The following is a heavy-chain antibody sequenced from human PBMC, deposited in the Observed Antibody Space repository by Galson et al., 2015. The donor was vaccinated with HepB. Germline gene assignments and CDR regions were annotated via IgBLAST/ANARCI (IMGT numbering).Heavy chain of an antibody. J-gene: IGHJ4*02. CDR3: ASTLPTVTLFFDY. CDR1: GGSISSGRYY. CDR2: ISYSGFT. V-gene: IGHV4-31*03. Sequence: TLSLTCTVSGGSISSGRYYWSWIRQHPGKGLEWIGYISYSGFTYYNPSLKSRVTMSVDTSKNQFSLKLSSVTAADTAVYYCASTLPTVTLFFDYWGQGTLVTVSS. D-gene: IGHD4-17*01.